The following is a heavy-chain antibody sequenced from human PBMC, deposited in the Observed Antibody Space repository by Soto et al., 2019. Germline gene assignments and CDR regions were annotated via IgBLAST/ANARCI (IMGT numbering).Heavy chain of an antibody. V-gene: IGHV1-18*01. CDR1: GYTFPNYG. CDR3: ARGPAARPFDY. Sequence: ASVKVSCKASGYTFPNYGITWMRQAPGQGLEWMGWISAYNGDTNYAQRLQGRVTMTTDTSTTTAYMELRSLRSDDTAVYYCARGPAARPFDYWGQGTLVPVSS. J-gene: IGHJ4*02. CDR2: ISAYNGDT. D-gene: IGHD6-6*01.